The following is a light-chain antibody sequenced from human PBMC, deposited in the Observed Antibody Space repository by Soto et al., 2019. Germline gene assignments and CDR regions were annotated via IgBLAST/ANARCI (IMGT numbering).Light chain of an antibody. CDR1: QDVKNY. J-gene: IGKJ4*01. V-gene: IGKV1-27*01. Sequence: DIQMTQSPSSLSASVGARVTITCRASQDVKNYLAWYQQKPGKVPKLLIYAASTLQSGVPSRFSGSGSGTAFTLTINSVQPEDVGSYYCQKHNSVPLTFGGGTKVEIK. CDR3: QKHNSVPLT. CDR2: AAS.